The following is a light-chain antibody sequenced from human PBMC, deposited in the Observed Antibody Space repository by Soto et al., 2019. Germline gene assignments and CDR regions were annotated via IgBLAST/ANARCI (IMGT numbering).Light chain of an antibody. CDR1: QGISSA. Sequence: IQMTHSPSSLSASIGDRVTITCRASQGISSALAWYQQKPGKAPKLLIYDASSLESGVPSRFSGSGSGTEFTLTISSLQSEDFAIYYCQQYNNWPPITFGQGTRLEIK. J-gene: IGKJ5*01. V-gene: IGKV1D-13*01. CDR2: DAS. CDR3: QQYNNWPPIT.